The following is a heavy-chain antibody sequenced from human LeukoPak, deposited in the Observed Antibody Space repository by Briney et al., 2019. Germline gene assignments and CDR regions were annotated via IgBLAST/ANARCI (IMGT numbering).Heavy chain of an antibody. Sequence: GGSLRLSCAASGFTFSIYAMSWVRQAPGKGLEWVSAISGSGGSTYYADSVKGRFTISRDNSKNTLYLQMNNLRAEDTAVYYCAKSSSYYYGMDVWGQGTTVTVSS. V-gene: IGHV3-23*01. J-gene: IGHJ6*02. CDR1: GFTFSIYA. CDR2: ISGSGGST. CDR3: AKSSSYYYGMDV.